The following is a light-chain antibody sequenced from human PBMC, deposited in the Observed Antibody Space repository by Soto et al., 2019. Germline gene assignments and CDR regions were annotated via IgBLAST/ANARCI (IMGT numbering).Light chain of an antibody. V-gene: IGKV3-11*01. CDR1: QSVSNS. CDR2: DVA. CDR3: QQRSDWPLIT. J-gene: IGKJ5*01. Sequence: EIVLTQSPATLSLSPGERATRACRASQSVSNSLAWYQQKPGQAPRLLISDVATRATGIPARFSGSGSGTDFTLTISSLEPEDFAVYYCQQRSDWPLITFGQGTRLEIK.